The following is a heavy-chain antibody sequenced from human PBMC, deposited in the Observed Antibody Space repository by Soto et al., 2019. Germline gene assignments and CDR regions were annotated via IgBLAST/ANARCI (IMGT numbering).Heavy chain of an antibody. Sequence: GGSLRLSCAASGFTFSSYSMNWVRQAPGKGLEWVSSISSSSSYIYYADSVKGRFTISRDNAKNSLYLQMNSLRAEDTAVYYCARYIPVEGYSNYGRLYYYYYGMDVWGQGTTVTVSS. V-gene: IGHV3-21*01. J-gene: IGHJ6*02. D-gene: IGHD4-4*01. CDR1: GFTFSSYS. CDR3: ARYIPVEGYSNYGRLYYYYYGMDV. CDR2: ISSSSSYI.